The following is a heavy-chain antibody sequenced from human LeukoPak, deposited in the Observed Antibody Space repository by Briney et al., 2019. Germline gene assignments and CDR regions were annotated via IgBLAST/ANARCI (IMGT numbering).Heavy chain of an antibody. J-gene: IGHJ4*02. CDR1: GFTFSSYG. V-gene: IGHV3-30*02. Sequence: GGSLRLSCAASGFTFSSYGTHWVRQAPGKGLEWVAFIRYDGSNKYYADSVKGRFTISRDNSKNTLYLQMNSLRAEDTAVYYCAKDQRQTFDYWGQGTLVTVSS. CDR2: IRYDGSNK. CDR3: AKDQRQTFDY.